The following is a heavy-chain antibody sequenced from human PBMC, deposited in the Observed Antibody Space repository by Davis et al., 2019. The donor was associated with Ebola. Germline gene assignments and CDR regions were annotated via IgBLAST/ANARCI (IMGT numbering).Heavy chain of an antibody. Sequence: GESLKISCAASGYVMHWVRQAPGRGLEWMALISYDGSDENYADSVRGRFTISRDNSKNTLYLQMNSLRPEDTAVYFCVKEGYCGGDCYPDYWGQGTLVTVSS. CDR2: ISYDGSDE. CDR3: VKEGYCGGDCYPDY. CDR1: GYV. D-gene: IGHD2-21*02. V-gene: IGHV3-30*18. J-gene: IGHJ4*02.